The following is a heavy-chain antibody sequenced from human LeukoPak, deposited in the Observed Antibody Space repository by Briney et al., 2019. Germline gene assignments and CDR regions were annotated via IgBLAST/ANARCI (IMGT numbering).Heavy chain of an antibody. Sequence: GGSLRLSCAASGFTFSSYSMNWVRRAPGKGLEWVSSISSSSSYIYYADSVKGRFTISRDNAKNSLYLQMNSLRAEDTAVYYCACFTIFGVATTNWFDPWGQGTLVTVSS. CDR3: ACFTIFGVATTNWFDP. V-gene: IGHV3-21*01. CDR2: ISSSSSYI. J-gene: IGHJ5*02. D-gene: IGHD3-3*01. CDR1: GFTFSSYS.